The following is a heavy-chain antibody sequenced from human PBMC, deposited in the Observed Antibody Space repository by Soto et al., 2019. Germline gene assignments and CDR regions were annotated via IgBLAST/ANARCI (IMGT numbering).Heavy chain of an antibody. J-gene: IGHJ4*02. V-gene: IGHV3-33*01. CDR3: ARDRRSDILTGYHDY. Sequence: QAQLVESGGGVVQPGRSLRLSCAASGFTFSSYGMHWVRQAPGKGLEWVAVIWYDGSNKYYADSVKGRFTISRDNSKNTLYLQMNSLRAEDTAVYYCARDRRSDILTGYHDYWGQGTLVTVSS. CDR1: GFTFSSYG. D-gene: IGHD3-9*01. CDR2: IWYDGSNK.